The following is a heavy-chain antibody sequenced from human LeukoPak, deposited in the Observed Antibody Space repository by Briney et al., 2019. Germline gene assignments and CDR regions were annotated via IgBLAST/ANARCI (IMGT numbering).Heavy chain of an antibody. CDR1: GFIFSEYA. V-gene: IGHV3-23*01. J-gene: IGHJ5*02. CDR3: AKGRYSNYGNWFDP. D-gene: IGHD4-11*01. Sequence: GGSLRLSCAASGFIFSEYAMNWVRQAPGKGLEWVSAISGGGGTTHYADSVKGRFAVSRDNSKNILYLQMTNLRHEDTALYYCAKGRYSNYGNWFDPWGQGTQVTVIS. CDR2: ISGGGGTT.